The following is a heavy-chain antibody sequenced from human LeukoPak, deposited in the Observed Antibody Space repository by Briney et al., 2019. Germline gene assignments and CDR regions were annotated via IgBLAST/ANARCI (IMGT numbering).Heavy chain of an antibody. Sequence: SETLSLTCTVSGNSISSGDNYWSWIRQPPGKGLEWIGYIYYSGSTNYNPSLKSRVTISVDTSKNQFSLKLSSVTAAATAVYYCASGYSYGAGYYFDYWGQGTLVTVSS. CDR3: ASGYSYGAGYYFDY. D-gene: IGHD5-18*01. J-gene: IGHJ4*02. V-gene: IGHV4-61*08. CDR1: GNSISSGDNY. CDR2: IYYSGST.